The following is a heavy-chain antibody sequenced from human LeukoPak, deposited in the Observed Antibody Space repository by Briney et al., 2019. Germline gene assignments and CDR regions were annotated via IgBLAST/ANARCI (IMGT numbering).Heavy chain of an antibody. Sequence: SETLSLTCAVYGGSFSGYYWSWIRQPPGKGLGWIGEINHSGSTNYNPSLKSRVTISVDTSKNQFSLKLSSVTAADTAVYYCARGHGAFDIWGQGTMVIVSS. CDR2: INHSGST. CDR1: GGSFSGYY. V-gene: IGHV4-34*01. CDR3: ARGHGAFDI. J-gene: IGHJ3*02.